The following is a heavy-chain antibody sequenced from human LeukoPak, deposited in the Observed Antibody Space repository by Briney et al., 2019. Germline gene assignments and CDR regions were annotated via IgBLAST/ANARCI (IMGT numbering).Heavy chain of an antibody. V-gene: IGHV3-72*01. D-gene: IGHD6-19*01. CDR1: GFTFSDHF. CDR3: VRVGSVAGSDYLDY. Sequence: RGSLRLSCAVSGFTFSDHFLDWVRQAPGKGLEWVGRSRNKAKSYTTEYAASVKGRFTISRDDSKNSLYLQMNNLRTEDTAVYYCVRVGSVAGSDYLDYWGQGTLVTVSS. J-gene: IGHJ4*02. CDR2: SRNKAKSYTT.